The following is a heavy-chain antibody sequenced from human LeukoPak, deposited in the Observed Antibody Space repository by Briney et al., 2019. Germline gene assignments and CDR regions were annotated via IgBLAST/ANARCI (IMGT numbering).Heavy chain of an antibody. V-gene: IGHV1-69*06. J-gene: IGHJ5*02. CDR3: ARGRPTTTIAAAGVNWFDP. CDR2: IIPTFGTA. D-gene: IGHD6-13*01. CDR1: GYTFTSYG. Sequence: SVKVSCKASGYTFTSYGISWVRQAPGQGLEWMGGIIPTFGTANYAQKFQGRVTITADKSTSTAYMELSSLRSEDTAVYYCARGRPTTTIAAAGVNWFDPWGQGTLVTVSS.